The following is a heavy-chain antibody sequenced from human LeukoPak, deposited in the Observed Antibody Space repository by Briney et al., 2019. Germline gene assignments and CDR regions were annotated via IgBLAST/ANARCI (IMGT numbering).Heavy chain of an antibody. Sequence: SETLSLTCAVYGGSFSGYYWSWIRQPPGKGLEWIGYIYYSGSTNYNPSLKSRVTISVDTSKNQFSLKLSSVTAADTAVYYCARDLYSGYDFRGFDYWGQGTLVTVSS. CDR2: IYYSGST. CDR1: GGSFSGYY. V-gene: IGHV4-59*01. D-gene: IGHD5-12*01. J-gene: IGHJ4*02. CDR3: ARDLYSGYDFRGFDY.